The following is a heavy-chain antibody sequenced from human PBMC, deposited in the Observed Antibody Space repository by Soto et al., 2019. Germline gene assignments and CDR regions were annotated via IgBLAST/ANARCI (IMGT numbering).Heavy chain of an antibody. J-gene: IGHJ4*02. V-gene: IGHV1-3*01. CDR1: GYTCTIYA. CDR3: ASGLWELRTFDY. CDR2: INAGNGNT. D-gene: IGHD1-26*01. Sequence: GASVKVSCKASGYTCTIYAMHCVVQAPGQRLEGMGWINAGNGNTKYSQKFQGRVTITRDTSASTAYMELSSLRSEDTAVYYCASGLWELRTFDYWGQGTLVTVSS.